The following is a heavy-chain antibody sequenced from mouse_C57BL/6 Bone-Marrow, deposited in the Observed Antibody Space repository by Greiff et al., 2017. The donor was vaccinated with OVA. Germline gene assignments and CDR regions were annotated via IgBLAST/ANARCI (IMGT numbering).Heavy chain of an antibody. V-gene: IGHV5-6*01. CDR1: GFTFSSYG. J-gene: IGHJ3*01. Sequence: EVQGVESGGDLVKPGGSLKLSCAASGFTFSSYGMSWVRPTPDKRLEWVATISSGGSYTYYTDSVKGRFTISRDNAKNTLYLPMSSLKSEDTAMYYCARHGIFAYWGQGTLVTVSA. CDR2: ISSGGSYT. CDR3: ARHGIFAY.